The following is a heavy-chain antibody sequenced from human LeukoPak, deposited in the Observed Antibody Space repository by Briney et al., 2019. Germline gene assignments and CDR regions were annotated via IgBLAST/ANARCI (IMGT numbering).Heavy chain of an antibody. D-gene: IGHD1-1*01. J-gene: IGHJ4*02. Sequence: PGGPLNPPGPVPGAGIVIHSMTGFRQAPGKGLEWVSVIYSGGSTYYADSVKGRFTISRDNSKNMLYLQMDSLRAEDTAVYYCARSWNARLNFDYWGQGTLVTVSS. CDR2: IYSGGST. CDR1: GAGIVIHS. V-gene: IGHV3-53*05. CDR3: ARSWNARLNFDY.